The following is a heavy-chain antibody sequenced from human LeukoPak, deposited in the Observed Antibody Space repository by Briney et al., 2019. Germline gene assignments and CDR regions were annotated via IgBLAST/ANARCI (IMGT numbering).Heavy chain of an antibody. CDR2: IYHSGST. CDR3: ARGPTLNIVVVVDPTHLGNFDY. CDR1: GYSISSGYY. V-gene: IGHV4-38-2*02. Sequence: SETLSLTCTVSGYSISSGYYWGWIRQPPGKGLEWIGSIYHSGSTYYNPSLKSRVTISVDTSKNQFSLKLSSVTAADTAVYYCARGPTLNIVVVVDPTHLGNFDYWGQGTLVTVSS. J-gene: IGHJ4*02. D-gene: IGHD2-15*01.